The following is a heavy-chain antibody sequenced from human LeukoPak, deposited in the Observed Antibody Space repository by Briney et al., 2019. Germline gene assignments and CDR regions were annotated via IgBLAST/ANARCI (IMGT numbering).Heavy chain of an antibody. Sequence: SGGSLRLSCAASGFTFSSYAMHWVRQAPGKGLEWVAVISYDGSNKYYADSVKGRFTISRDNSKNTLYLQMNSLRAEDTAVYYCARVHDSSGFYDFDRWGQGTLVTVSS. J-gene: IGHJ4*02. CDR2: ISYDGSNK. CDR1: GFTFSSYA. D-gene: IGHD3-22*01. CDR3: ARVHDSSGFYDFDR. V-gene: IGHV3-30-3*01.